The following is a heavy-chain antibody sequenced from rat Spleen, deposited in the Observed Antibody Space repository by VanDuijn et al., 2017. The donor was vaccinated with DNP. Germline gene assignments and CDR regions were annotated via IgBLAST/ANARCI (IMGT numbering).Heavy chain of an antibody. CDR1: GFTFSNYD. Sequence: EVQLVESGGGLVQPGRSLKLSCAASGFTFSNYDMAWVRQAPTKGLEWVASITNSGGSTYYRDSVKGRFTISRDNAKSTLYLQMDSLRSEDTATYYCTTDRYRYNYFDYWGQGVMVTVSS. D-gene: IGHD1-5*01. J-gene: IGHJ2*01. CDR3: TTDRYRYNYFDY. V-gene: IGHV5-27*01. CDR2: ITNSGGST.